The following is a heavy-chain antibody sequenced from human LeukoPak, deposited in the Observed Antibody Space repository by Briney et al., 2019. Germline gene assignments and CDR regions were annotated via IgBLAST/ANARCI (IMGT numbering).Heavy chain of an antibody. J-gene: IGHJ4*02. Sequence: GGSLRLSCAASGFTFSNYGMSWVRQAPGKGLEWVANIKQDGSEKYYVDSVKGRFTISRDNAKNSLYLQMNSLRAEDTAVYYCASRSLYDSADYWGQGTLVTVSS. CDR2: IKQDGSEK. CDR1: GFTFSNYG. D-gene: IGHD3-22*01. CDR3: ASRSLYDSADY. V-gene: IGHV3-7*01.